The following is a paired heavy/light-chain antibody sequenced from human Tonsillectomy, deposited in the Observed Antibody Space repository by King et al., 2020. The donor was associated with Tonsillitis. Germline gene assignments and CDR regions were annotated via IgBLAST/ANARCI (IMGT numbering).Light chain of an antibody. CDR1: WSNIGSHT. V-gene: IGLV1-36*01. CDR3: ATWDKSLSARV. Sequence: QSALTQPPSVSAAPRQSVTISCSGDWSNIGSHTVNWFQKLPGKAPKVVIYDDEMLPSGVPDRFSGSKSGTSASLAISGLQSDDEADYYCATWDKSLSARVFGGGTKLTVL. CDR2: DDE. J-gene: IGLJ3*02.
Heavy chain of an antibody. V-gene: IGHV4-34*01. J-gene: IGHJ4*02. CDR1: GGSLSDHT. Sequence: QVQLQQWGAGLLKPSETLSLTCAVSGGSLSDHTWSWIRQPPGRGLEWIGDIHHSGWAKYRPSLESRLTLSLDRPRNQFSLKLTSVTAADSGIYYCARESYSVLTDNPSWGQGTRVSV. CDR3: ARESYSVLTDNPS. D-gene: IGHD3-9*01. CDR2: IHHSGWA.